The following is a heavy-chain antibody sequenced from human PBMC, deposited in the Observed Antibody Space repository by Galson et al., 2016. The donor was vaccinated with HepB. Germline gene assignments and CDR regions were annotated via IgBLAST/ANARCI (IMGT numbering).Heavy chain of an antibody. V-gene: IGHV3-23*01. Sequence: SLRLSCAASGFIFSGYALSWVRQAPGKGLEWVSGISGSGGRTDYADSVKGRFTISRDNSRKTVYLQMNSLRAEDAALYYCVKEAGGWNYWSDFWGQGNVVIVSS. J-gene: IGHJ4*02. D-gene: IGHD1-7*01. CDR2: ISGSGGRT. CDR1: GFIFSGYA. CDR3: VKEAGGWNYWSDF.